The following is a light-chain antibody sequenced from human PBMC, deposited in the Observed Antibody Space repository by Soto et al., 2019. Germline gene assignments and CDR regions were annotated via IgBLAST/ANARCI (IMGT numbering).Light chain of an antibody. CDR3: QQYDNWLRT. Sequence: EIVMTQSPATLSVSPGERATLSCRASQDISTNLAWYQQKPGQAPRLLIYGASTRATGIPARFSSSGSGTEFTLTISSLQSEDFAVYYCQQYDNWLRTFSQGTKVDIK. CDR2: GAS. J-gene: IGKJ1*01. V-gene: IGKV3-15*01. CDR1: QDISTN.